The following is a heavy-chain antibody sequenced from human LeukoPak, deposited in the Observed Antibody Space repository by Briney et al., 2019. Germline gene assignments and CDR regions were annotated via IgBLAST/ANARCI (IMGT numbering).Heavy chain of an antibody. Sequence: SVKVSCKASGGTFSSYAISWVRQAPGQGLEWMGGIIPIFGTANYAQKFQGRVTITADESTSTAYMELSSLRSEDTAVYYCARATSYYYGSGSYYYDAFDIWGQGTMVTVFS. CDR1: GGTFSSYA. J-gene: IGHJ3*02. V-gene: IGHV1-69*01. D-gene: IGHD3-10*01. CDR2: IIPIFGTA. CDR3: ARATSYYYGSGSYYYDAFDI.